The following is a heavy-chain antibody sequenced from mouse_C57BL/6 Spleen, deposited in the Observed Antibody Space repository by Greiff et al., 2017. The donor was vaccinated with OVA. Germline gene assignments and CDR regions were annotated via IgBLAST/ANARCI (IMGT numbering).Heavy chain of an antibody. V-gene: IGHV1-55*01. Sequence: QVQLQQSGAELVKPGASVKMSCKASGYTFTSYWITWVKQRPGQGLEWIGDIYPGSGSTNYNEKFKSKATLTVDTSSSTAYMQLSSLTSEDSAVYYCARTAFYYGSSHWYCDVWGTGTTVTVSS. CDR1: GYTFTSYW. D-gene: IGHD1-1*01. J-gene: IGHJ1*03. CDR3: ARTAFYYGSSHWYCDV. CDR2: IYPGSGST.